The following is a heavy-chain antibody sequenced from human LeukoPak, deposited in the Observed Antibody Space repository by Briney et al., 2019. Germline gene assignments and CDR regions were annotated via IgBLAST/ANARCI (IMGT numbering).Heavy chain of an antibody. Sequence: PGGSLRLSCAASGFTFNTYGMSWVRQAPGKGLEWVSVISGSGATTYYADSVKGRFTISRDNSKNTLYLQMNSLRAEDTAVYYCAKARCSGFSCYSFDYWGQGTLVTVSS. CDR3: AKARCSGFSCYSFDY. CDR1: GFTFNTYG. J-gene: IGHJ4*02. CDR2: ISGSGATT. D-gene: IGHD2-15*01. V-gene: IGHV3-23*01.